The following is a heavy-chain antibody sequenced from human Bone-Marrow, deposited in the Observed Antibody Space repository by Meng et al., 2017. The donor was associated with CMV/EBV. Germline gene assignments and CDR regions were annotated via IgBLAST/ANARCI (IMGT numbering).Heavy chain of an antibody. CDR1: GYSFDNFG. CDR2: ISAYRRNT. Sequence: ASVKVSCKASGYSFDNFGVTWVRQAPGQGLEWLGWISAYRRNTNYVQRLQGRVTMTTDTSTSTAYMELSRLRSDDTAVYYCARGGIAAAGPSSYWGQGTLVTVSS. D-gene: IGHD6-13*01. J-gene: IGHJ4*02. V-gene: IGHV1-18*01. CDR3: ARGGIAAAGPSSY.